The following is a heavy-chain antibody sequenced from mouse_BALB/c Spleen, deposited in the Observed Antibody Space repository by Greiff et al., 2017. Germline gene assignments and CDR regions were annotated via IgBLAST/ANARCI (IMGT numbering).Heavy chain of an antibody. Sequence: EVNLVESGGGLVKPGGSLKLSCAASGFTFSDYYMYWVRQTPEKRLEWVAYISSGSSTIYYADTVKGRFTISRDTPKNTLFLPMTSLRSEDTAMYYCASDSDYYAMDYWGQGTSVTVSS. J-gene: IGHJ4*01. CDR2: ISSGSSTI. D-gene: IGHD3-2*01. V-gene: IGHV5-17*01. CDR3: ASDSDYYAMDY. CDR1: GFTFSDYY.